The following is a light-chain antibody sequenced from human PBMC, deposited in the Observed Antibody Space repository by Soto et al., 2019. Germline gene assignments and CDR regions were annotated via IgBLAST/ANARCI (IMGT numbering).Light chain of an antibody. CDR1: SSDVGGYNY. CDR3: SSYTSSSTLL. V-gene: IGLV2-14*01. Sequence: QSALAQPASVSGPPGQSITISCTGTSSDVGGYNYVSWYQQHPGKAPKLMIYDVSNRPSGVSNRFSDSKSGNTASLTISGLQAEDEADYYCSSYTSSSTLLFGTGTKVTVL. J-gene: IGLJ1*01. CDR2: DVS.